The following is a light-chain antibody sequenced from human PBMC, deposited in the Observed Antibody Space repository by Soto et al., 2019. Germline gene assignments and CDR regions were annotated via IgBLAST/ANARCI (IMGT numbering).Light chain of an antibody. J-gene: IGKJ2*01. CDR2: GAS. CDR3: QQYKLWYT. Sequence: EIVMTQSPATLSVSPGERATLSCRASQSVSRDLAWYQQKPGQAPRLLIYGASTRATGIPARFSGSGSGTEFTLTISSLQSEDFAGYYCQQYKLWYTFAEGTKLEIK. CDR1: QSVSRD. V-gene: IGKV3-15*01.